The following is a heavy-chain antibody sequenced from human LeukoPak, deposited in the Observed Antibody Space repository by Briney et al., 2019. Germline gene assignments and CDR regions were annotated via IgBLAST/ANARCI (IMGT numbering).Heavy chain of an antibody. CDR1: GGSFSGYY. CDR3: VVIPRSIAVAGTKQDY. J-gene: IGHJ4*02. Sequence: SETLSLTCAVYGGSFSGYYWSWIRQPPGKGLEWIGEINHSGSTNYNPSLKSRVTISVDTSKNQFSLTLSSVTAADTAVYYCVVIPRSIAVAGTKQDYWGQGTLVTVSS. D-gene: IGHD6-19*01. V-gene: IGHV4-34*01. CDR2: INHSGST.